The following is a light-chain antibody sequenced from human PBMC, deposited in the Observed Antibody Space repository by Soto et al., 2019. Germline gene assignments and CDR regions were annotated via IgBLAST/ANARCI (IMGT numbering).Light chain of an antibody. Sequence: QSALPQPPSASGSPGPSVTISCTGTSSDVGGYNYVSWYQQYPGRAPKLMIYEVTKRPSGVPDRFSGSKSGNTASLTVSGLQAEDEADDYCSSYAASNNFYFVFGGGTKLTVL. J-gene: IGLJ3*02. CDR1: SSDVGGYNY. CDR3: SSYAASNNFYFV. V-gene: IGLV2-8*01. CDR2: EVT.